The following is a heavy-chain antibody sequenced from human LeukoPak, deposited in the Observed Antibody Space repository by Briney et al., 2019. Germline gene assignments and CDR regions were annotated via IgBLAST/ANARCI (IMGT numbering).Heavy chain of an antibody. CDR1: GFTFSSYG. CDR3: ASGGIYYGAAFDF. J-gene: IGHJ4*02. Sequence: PGGSLRLSCAASGFTFSSYGMHWVRQAPGKGLEWVSGINWNGGSTGYADSVKGRFTISRDNAKNSLYLQMSSLRAEDTALYYCASGGIYYGAAFDFWGQGTLVTVSS. D-gene: IGHD1-26*01. CDR2: INWNGGST. V-gene: IGHV3-20*04.